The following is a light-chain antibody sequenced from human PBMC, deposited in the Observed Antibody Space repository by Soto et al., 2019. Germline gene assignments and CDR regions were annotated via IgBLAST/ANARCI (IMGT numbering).Light chain of an antibody. V-gene: IGKV3-15*01. CDR3: QQYNNWPLT. J-gene: IGKJ2*01. Sequence: EIVMTQSPATLSVSPGERATLSCRASQSVSSNLAWYQQKPGQAPRLLTYGASTRATGIPARFSGSGSGTEFTLTISSLQSEDFAVYFCQQYNNWPLTLGQGTKVDI. CDR2: GAS. CDR1: QSVSSN.